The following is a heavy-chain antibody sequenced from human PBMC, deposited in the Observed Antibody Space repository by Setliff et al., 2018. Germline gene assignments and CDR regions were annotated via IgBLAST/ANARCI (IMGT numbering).Heavy chain of an antibody. D-gene: IGHD2-21*02. V-gene: IGHV1-18*01. CDR1: GYIFSSYG. CDR3: ARESPHWDVVVTADY. J-gene: IGHJ4*02. Sequence: GASVKVSCKASGYIFSSYGITWVRQAPGQGLEWMGWISAYNGNTNYAQKLQGRVTMTTDTSTSTAYMELSSLRSADTAVYYVARESPHWDVVVTADYWGQGHLGIVAS. CDR2: ISAYNGNT.